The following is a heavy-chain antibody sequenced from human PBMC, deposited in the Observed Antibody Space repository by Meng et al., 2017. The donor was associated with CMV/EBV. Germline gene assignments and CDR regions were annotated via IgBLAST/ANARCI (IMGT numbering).Heavy chain of an antibody. CDR2: IYYSGST. CDR3: EREPDHYNWNRNSAHNWFDP. Sequence: SETLSLTCTVSGGSISSSSYYWGWIRQPPGKGLEWIVSIYYSGSTYYNPSLKSRVTISVDTSKNQFSLKLSSVTAADTAVYYCEREPDHYNWNRNSAHNWFDPWGQGTLVTVSS. V-gene: IGHV4-39*07. CDR1: GGSISSSSYY. J-gene: IGHJ5*02. D-gene: IGHD1-20*01.